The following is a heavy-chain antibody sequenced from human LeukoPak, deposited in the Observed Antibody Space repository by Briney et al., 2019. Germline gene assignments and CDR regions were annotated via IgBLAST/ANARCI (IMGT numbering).Heavy chain of an antibody. CDR2: ISGSGGST. V-gene: IGHV3-23*01. CDR1: RFTFSSYA. Sequence: GGSLRLSCAASRFTFSSYAMSWVRQAPGKGLEWVSAISGSGGSTYYADSVKGRFTISRDNSKNTLYLQMNSLRAEDTAVYYCAKGGYCSSTSCFRRWFDPWGQGTLVTVSS. D-gene: IGHD2-2*01. J-gene: IGHJ5*02. CDR3: AKGGYCSSTSCFRRWFDP.